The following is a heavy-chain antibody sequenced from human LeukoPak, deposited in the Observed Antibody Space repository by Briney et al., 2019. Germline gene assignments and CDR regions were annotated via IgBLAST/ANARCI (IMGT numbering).Heavy chain of an antibody. CDR2: IYYSGST. Sequence: SETLSLTRTVSGGSISSSSYYWGWIRQPPGKGLEWIGSIYYSGSTYYNPSLKSRVTISVDTSKNQFSLKLSSVTAADTAVYYCARAPRGYSFRGYYGMDVWGQGTTVTVSS. CDR3: ARAPRGYSFRGYYGMDV. CDR1: GGSISSSSYY. J-gene: IGHJ6*02. V-gene: IGHV4-39*07. D-gene: IGHD5-18*01.